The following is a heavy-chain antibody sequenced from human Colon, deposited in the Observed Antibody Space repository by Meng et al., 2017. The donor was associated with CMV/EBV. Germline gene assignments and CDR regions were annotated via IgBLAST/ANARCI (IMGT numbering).Heavy chain of an antibody. V-gene: IGHV1-2*02. Sequence: QVVLWQSGAEVKNPGASGKVSSKGSAYTFFGYYMHWVRQAPGQGLEWMGWINPNSGGTNYAQKFQGRVTMTRDTSISTAYMELSRLRSDATAVYYCARDLRVWFGEFKNWGQGTLVTVSS. CDR1: AYTFFGYY. D-gene: IGHD3-10*01. CDR2: INPNSGGT. J-gene: IGHJ4*02. CDR3: ARDLRVWFGEFKN.